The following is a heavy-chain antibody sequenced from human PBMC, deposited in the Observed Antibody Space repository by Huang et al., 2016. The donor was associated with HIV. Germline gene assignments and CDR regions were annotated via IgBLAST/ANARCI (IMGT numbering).Heavy chain of an antibody. CDR2: ISYEGKTK. CDR3: AKGGSAAAVLDF. V-gene: IGHV3-30*18. D-gene: IGHD6-13*01. Sequence: EASGFTFSSYGMHWVRQAPGKGLEWVAVISYEGKTKYDADSVKGRFSISRDNSKTTVYLQLNSLRVEDTAVYYCAKGGSAAAVLDFWGQGTLVTVSS. J-gene: IGHJ4*02. CDR1: GFTFSSYG.